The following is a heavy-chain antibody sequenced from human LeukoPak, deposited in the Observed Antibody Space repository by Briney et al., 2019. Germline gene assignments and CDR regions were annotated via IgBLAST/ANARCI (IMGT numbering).Heavy chain of an antibody. V-gene: IGHV3-23*01. D-gene: IGHD6-13*01. CDR1: GFTFSSYA. J-gene: IGHJ4*02. Sequence: GGSLRLSCAASGFTFSSYAVSWVRQAPGKGLEWVSAIGSSGGDTNYADSVKGRFTISRDNSKNTLYLQMNSLRAEDTAVYYCAKKIAAGTLSFDYWGQGTLVTVSS. CDR2: IGSSGGDT. CDR3: AKKIAAGTLSFDY.